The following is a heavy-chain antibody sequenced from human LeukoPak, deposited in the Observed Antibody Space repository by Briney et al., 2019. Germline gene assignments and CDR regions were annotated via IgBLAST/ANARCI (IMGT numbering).Heavy chain of an antibody. CDR2: MSYSGIT. CDR3: ANRGIYGYFNY. J-gene: IGHJ4*02. D-gene: IGHD3-10*01. CDR1: GGSISDSSFY. Sequence: SETLSLTCSVTGGSISDSSFYWGWVRQAPGKGLDWIGSMSYSGITFYHPSLKSRVIISADTSKNQFSLRLTSVTAADTAVYYCANRGIYGYFNYWGQGTLVTVSS. V-gene: IGHV4-39*01.